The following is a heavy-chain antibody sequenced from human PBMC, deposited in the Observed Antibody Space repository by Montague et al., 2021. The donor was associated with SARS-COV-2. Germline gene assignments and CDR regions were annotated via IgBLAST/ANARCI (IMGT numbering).Heavy chain of an antibody. J-gene: IGHJ3*02. CDR3: ARDSGYYDSSGYSYDAFDI. Sequence: TLSLTCTVSGGSISSGGYYWSWIRQHPGKGLEWIGYIYHTGSTHYNPSLKSRVTISKETSKNHFSLNLSSVTAADSAVYYCARDSGYYDSSGYSYDAFDILGQETKVTVSS. CDR2: IYHTGST. V-gene: IGHV4-31*03. CDR1: GGSISSGGYY. D-gene: IGHD3-22*01.